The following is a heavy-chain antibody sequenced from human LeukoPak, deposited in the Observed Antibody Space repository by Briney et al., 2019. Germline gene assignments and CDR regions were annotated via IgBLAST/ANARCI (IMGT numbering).Heavy chain of an antibody. V-gene: IGHV1-18*04. CDR2: ISAYNGNT. Sequence: ASVKVSCKASGYTFTSYGISWVRQAPGQGLEWMGWISAYNGNTNYAQKLQGRVTMTTDTSTSTAYMELRSLSSDGTAVYYCARDPTPRTYSRGPYYYYYGMDVWGKGTTVTVSS. CDR3: ARDPTPRTYSRGPYYYYYGMDV. CDR1: GYTFTSYG. J-gene: IGHJ6*04. D-gene: IGHD6-13*01.